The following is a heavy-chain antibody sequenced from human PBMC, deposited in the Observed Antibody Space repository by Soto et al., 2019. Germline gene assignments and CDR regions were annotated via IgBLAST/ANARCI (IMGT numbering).Heavy chain of an antibody. D-gene: IGHD3-22*01. CDR3: VFDSFDSSSYSLDY. CDR2: ISGSGNSI. V-gene: IGHV3-11*01. Sequence: QVLLVESGGGLVEPGGSLRLSCAASGFSFSDNYMNWVRQAPGKGLEWLSYISGSGNSIYYADSVKGRFTISRDNAKNSLFLQMNSLRAEDTAVYFCVFDSFDSSSYSLDYWGQGTLVTVSS. J-gene: IGHJ4*02. CDR1: GFSFSDNY.